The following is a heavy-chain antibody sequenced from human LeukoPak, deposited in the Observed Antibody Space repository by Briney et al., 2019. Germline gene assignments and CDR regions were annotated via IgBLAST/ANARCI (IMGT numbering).Heavy chain of an antibody. CDR3: ARGRYYGSGSKSWFDP. D-gene: IGHD3-10*01. V-gene: IGHV4-34*01. Sequence: SETLSLTCAVYGGSFSGYYWSWIRQPPGKGLEWIGEINHSGSTNYNPPLKSRVTISVDTSKNQFSLKLSSVTAADTAVYYCARGRYYGSGSKSWFDPWGQGTLVTVSS. CDR2: INHSGST. CDR1: GGSFSGYY. J-gene: IGHJ5*02.